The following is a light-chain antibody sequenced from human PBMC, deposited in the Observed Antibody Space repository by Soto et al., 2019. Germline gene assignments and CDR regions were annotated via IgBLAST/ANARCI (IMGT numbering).Light chain of an antibody. CDR2: DAS. CDR1: QTVSRY. J-gene: IGKJ4*02. V-gene: IGKV3-11*01. CDR3: QQRSTWPLLT. Sequence: VLIQSPATLSLSPGERATLSCRASQTVSRYLAWFQQKPGQPPRLLIYDASNRATGIPARFSGSGSGTDYTLTISSLEDEDFAVYYCQQRSTWPLLTFGGGTKVEI.